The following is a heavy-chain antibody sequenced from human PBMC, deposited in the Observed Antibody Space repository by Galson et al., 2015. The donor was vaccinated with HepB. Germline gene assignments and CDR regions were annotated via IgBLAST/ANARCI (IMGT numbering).Heavy chain of an antibody. CDR3: AKDLSFNTRGSMDV. CDR2: IWYDGSNK. D-gene: IGHD3-10*01. Sequence: SLRLSCAASGFTFSSYGMHWVRQAPGKGLEWVAVIWYDGSNKYYADSVKGRFTISRDNSKNTLYLQMNSLRAEDTAVYYCAKDLSFNTRGSMDVWGQGTTVTVSS. J-gene: IGHJ6*02. V-gene: IGHV3-33*06. CDR1: GFTFSSYG.